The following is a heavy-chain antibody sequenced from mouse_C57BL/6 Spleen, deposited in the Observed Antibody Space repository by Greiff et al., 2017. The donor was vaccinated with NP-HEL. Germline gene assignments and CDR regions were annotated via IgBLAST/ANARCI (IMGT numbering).Heavy chain of an antibody. V-gene: IGHV1-64*01. CDR1: GYTFTSYW. D-gene: IGHD1-1*01. CDR2: IHPNSGST. Sequence: QVQLKESGAELVKPGASVKLSCKASGYTFTSYWMHWVKQRPGQGLEWIGMIHPNSGSTNYNEKFKSKATLTVDKSSSTAYMQLSSLTSEDSAVYYCARYGTTVVAYYYAMDYWGQGTSVTVSS. CDR3: ARYGTTVVAYYYAMDY. J-gene: IGHJ4*01.